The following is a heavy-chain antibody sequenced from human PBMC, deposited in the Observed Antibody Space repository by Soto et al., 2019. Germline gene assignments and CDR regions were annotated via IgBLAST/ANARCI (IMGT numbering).Heavy chain of an antibody. CDR2: IIPIFGTA. Sequence: ASVKVSCKASGYTFTNFGISWVRQAPGQGLEWMGGIIPIFGTANYAQKFQGRVTITADESTSIAYMELSSLRSEDTAVYYCARGSPLGYCISTSCYGFDAFDIWGQGTMVTVSS. CDR1: GYTFTNFG. V-gene: IGHV1-69*13. J-gene: IGHJ3*02. CDR3: ARGSPLGYCISTSCYGFDAFDI. D-gene: IGHD2-2*01.